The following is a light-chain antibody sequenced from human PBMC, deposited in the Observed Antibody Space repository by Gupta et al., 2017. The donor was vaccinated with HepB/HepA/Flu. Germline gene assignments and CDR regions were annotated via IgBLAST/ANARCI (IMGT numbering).Light chain of an antibody. CDR1: QSVLYSSNNKNY. Sequence: DIVMTQSPDSLAACLGEGATINCKSSQSVLYSSNNKNYLAWYQQKPGQPPKLLIYWASTRESGVPDRFSGSGSGTDFTLTISSLRAEDVAVYYCQQYYSTPLTFGGGTKVEIK. CDR3: QQYYSTPLT. V-gene: IGKV4-1*01. CDR2: WAS. J-gene: IGKJ4*01.